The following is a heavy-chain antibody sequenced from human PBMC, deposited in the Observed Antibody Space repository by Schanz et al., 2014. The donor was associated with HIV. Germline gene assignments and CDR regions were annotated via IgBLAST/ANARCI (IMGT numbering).Heavy chain of an antibody. D-gene: IGHD6-19*01. V-gene: IGHV3-30*18. CDR3: AKDGSSSGWVVGDY. CDR1: GFTFSSYA. CDR2: ISHDGRSQ. Sequence: QVQLVESGGGVVQPGRSLRLSCAASGFTFSSYAMNWVRQAPGKGLEWVAVISHDGRSQFYGDSVKGRFIVSRDNRGNMVFLQMNSLRRDDTAVYYCAKDGSSSGWVVGDYWGQGTQVTVSS. J-gene: IGHJ4*02.